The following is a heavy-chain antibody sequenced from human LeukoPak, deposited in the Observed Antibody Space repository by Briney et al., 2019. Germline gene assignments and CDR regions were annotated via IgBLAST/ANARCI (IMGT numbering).Heavy chain of an antibody. CDR2: SSSSGSLI. J-gene: IGHJ6*03. D-gene: IGHD2-8*02. Sequence: GGSLRLSCAASGFTLGHYSMNWVRQAPGKGLEWVSYSSSSGSLIYYADSVKGRFTISRDSAKNSLYLQMNSLRAEDTAVYYCAREDGYCSGGGCYTWYYMDVWGKGTTVTVSS. CDR1: GFTLGHYS. CDR3: AREDGYCSGGGCYTWYYMDV. V-gene: IGHV3-48*01.